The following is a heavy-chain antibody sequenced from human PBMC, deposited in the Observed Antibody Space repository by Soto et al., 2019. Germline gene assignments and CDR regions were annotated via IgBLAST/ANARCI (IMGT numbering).Heavy chain of an antibody. Sequence: SETLSLTCTVSGGSISSYYWSWIRQPPGKGLEWIGYIYYSGSTNYNPSLKGRVTISVDTSKNQFSLKLSSVTAADTAVYYCARDYYYGMDVWGQGTTVTVSS. CDR3: ARDYYYGMDV. CDR2: IYYSGST. J-gene: IGHJ6*02. CDR1: GGSISSYY. V-gene: IGHV4-59*01.